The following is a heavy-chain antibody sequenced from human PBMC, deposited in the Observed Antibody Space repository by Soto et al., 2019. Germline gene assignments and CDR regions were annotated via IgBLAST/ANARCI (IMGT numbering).Heavy chain of an antibody. J-gene: IGHJ4*02. Sequence: SETLSLTCTVSGGSISSSSYYWGWIRQPPGKGLEWIGSIYYSGSTYYNPSLRSRVTISVDTSKNQFSLKLSSVTAADTAVYYCASQVYDYVWGSYGVRYFDYWGQGTLVTVSS. D-gene: IGHD3-16*01. CDR2: IYYSGST. CDR1: GGSISSSSYY. CDR3: ASQVYDYVWGSYGVRYFDY. V-gene: IGHV4-39*01.